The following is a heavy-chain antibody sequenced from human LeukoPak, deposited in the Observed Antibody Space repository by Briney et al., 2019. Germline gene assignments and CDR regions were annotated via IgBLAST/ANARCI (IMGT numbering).Heavy chain of an antibody. CDR3: ARVSKVVTAIAFDY. CDR1: GYTFTGYY. D-gene: IGHD2-21*02. CDR2: INPNSGGT. Sequence: GASVKVFCKASGYTFTGYYMHWVRQAPGQGLEWMGWINPNSGGTNYAQKFQGRVTMTRDTSISTAYMELSRLRSDDTAVYYCARVSKVVTAIAFDYWGQGPLVTVSS. V-gene: IGHV1-2*02. J-gene: IGHJ4*02.